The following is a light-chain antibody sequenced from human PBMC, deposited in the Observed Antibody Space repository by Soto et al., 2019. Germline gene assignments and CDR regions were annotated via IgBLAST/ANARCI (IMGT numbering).Light chain of an antibody. Sequence: DIQMTQSPSSLSASVGDRVTITCRASQSISSYLNWYQQKPGKAPKRLIYAASSLQSGVPSRFSGSGSGTDFTLTISSLQPEDFVTYCCQQSYSTPTFGGGTKVEIK. J-gene: IGKJ4*01. CDR3: QQSYSTPT. CDR1: QSISSY. V-gene: IGKV1-39*01. CDR2: AAS.